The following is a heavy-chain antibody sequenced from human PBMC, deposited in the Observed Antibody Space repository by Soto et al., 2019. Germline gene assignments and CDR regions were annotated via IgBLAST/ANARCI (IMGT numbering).Heavy chain of an antibody. J-gene: IGHJ6*02. Sequence: QVQLVQSGAEVKKPGSSVKVSCKASGGTFSSYAISWVRQAPGQGLEWMGGIIPIFGTANYAQKFQGRVTITADESTSTAYMELSSLRSEDTAVYYCARHRGYSGCGGYGYYYYYGMDVWGQGTTVTVSS. D-gene: IGHD5-12*01. V-gene: IGHV1-69*01. CDR3: ARHRGYSGCGGYGYYYYYGMDV. CDR1: GGTFSSYA. CDR2: IIPIFGTA.